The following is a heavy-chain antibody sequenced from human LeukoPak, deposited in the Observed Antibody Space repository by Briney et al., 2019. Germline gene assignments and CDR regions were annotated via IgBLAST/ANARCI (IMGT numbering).Heavy chain of an antibody. CDR2: IKQDGSEK. CDR3: ARDMKTYYDFWSGYPYAPAYDY. CDR1: GFAFSSYW. D-gene: IGHD3-3*01. J-gene: IGHJ4*02. V-gene: IGHV3-7*03. Sequence: PGGSLRLSCAASGFAFSSYWMSWVRQAPGKGLEWVANIKQDGSEKYYVDSVKSRFTISRDNAKNSLYLQMNSLRAEDTAVYYCARDMKTYYDFWSGYPYAPAYDYWGQGTLVTVSS.